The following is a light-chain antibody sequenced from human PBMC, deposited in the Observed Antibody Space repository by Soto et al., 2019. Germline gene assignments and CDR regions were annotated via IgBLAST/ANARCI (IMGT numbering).Light chain of an antibody. CDR3: QKHNSAPGT. J-gene: IGKJ3*01. CDR2: TSS. CDR1: QGISNY. Sequence: DIQMTQSPSSLSASVGDRVTITCRASQGISNYLAWYQQKPGKVPKLLIYTSSTLLSRVPSRFSGTGSGTDFTLTIGSLQPEDAATYYCQKHNSAPGTFGPWNKVDIK. V-gene: IGKV1-27*01.